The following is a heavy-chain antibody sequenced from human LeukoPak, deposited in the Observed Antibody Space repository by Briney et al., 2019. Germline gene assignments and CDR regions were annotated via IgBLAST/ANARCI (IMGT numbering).Heavy chain of an antibody. CDR3: ARDDSSGYALDY. Sequence: GGSLRLSCAASGFTFSSYEMNWVRQAPGKGLEWVSYISSSGSTIYYADSVKGRFTISRDNAKNSLCLQMNSLRAEDTAVYYCARDDSSGYALDYWGQGTLVTVSS. CDR1: GFTFSSYE. CDR2: ISSSGSTI. D-gene: IGHD3-22*01. J-gene: IGHJ4*02. V-gene: IGHV3-48*03.